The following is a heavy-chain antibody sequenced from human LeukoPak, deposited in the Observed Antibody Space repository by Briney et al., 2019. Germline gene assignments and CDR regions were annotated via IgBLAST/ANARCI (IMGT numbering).Heavy chain of an antibody. Sequence: GGSLRLSCAASGFTFSSYAMSWVRQAPGKGLEWVSAVSGSGGSTYYADSVKGRFTISRDNSKNTLYLQMNSLRAEDTAVYYCAKAEEVTIFHLYYYYMDVWGKGTTVTVSS. CDR1: GFTFSSYA. CDR2: VSGSGGST. D-gene: IGHD3-9*01. J-gene: IGHJ6*03. V-gene: IGHV3-23*01. CDR3: AKAEEVTIFHLYYYYMDV.